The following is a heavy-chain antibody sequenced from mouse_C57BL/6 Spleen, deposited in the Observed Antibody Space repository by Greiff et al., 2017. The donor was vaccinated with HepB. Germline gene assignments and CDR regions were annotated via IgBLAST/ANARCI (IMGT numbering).Heavy chain of an antibody. J-gene: IGHJ4*01. D-gene: IGHD1-1*01. CDR3: ARETTVEGAMDY. CDR1: GFTFSDYY. V-gene: IGHV5-16*01. Sequence: EVKLMESEGGLVQPGSSMKLSCTASGFTFSDYYMAWVRQVPEKGLEWVANINYDGSSTYYLDSLKSRFIISRDNAKNILYLQMSSLKSEDTATYYCARETTVEGAMDYWGQGTSVTVSS. CDR2: INYDGSST.